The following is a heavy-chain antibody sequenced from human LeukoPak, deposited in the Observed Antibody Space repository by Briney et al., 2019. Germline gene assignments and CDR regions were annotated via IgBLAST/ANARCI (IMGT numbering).Heavy chain of an antibody. J-gene: IGHJ4*02. CDR3: TRGGEILTHYKHIDY. V-gene: IGHV1-8*01. D-gene: IGHD3-9*01. Sequence: ASVKVSCKASGYSFTSYDINWVRQATGQGLEWMGYMNPNTGDTGVTHKFQGRVTMTRDPSINTAYMELTSLRSEDTAVYFCTRGGEILTHYKHIDYWGQGTLVTVSS. CDR1: GYSFTSYD. CDR2: MNPNTGDT.